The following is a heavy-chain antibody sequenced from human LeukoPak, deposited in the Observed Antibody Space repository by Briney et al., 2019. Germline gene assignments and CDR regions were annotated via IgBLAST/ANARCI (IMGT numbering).Heavy chain of an antibody. V-gene: IGHV4-34*01. CDR2: INHRGST. D-gene: IGHD6-19*01. J-gene: IGHJ5*02. Sequence: SETLSLTCAVYGGSFSGYYWSWIRQPPGKGLEWIGEINHRGSTNYNPSLKSRVTISVDTSKNQFSLKLSSVTAADTAVYYCARIRAAVAGIGIDPWGQGTLVTVSS. CDR1: GGSFSGYY. CDR3: ARIRAAVAGIGIDP.